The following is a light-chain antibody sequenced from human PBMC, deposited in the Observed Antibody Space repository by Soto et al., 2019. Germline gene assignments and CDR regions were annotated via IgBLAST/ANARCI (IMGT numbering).Light chain of an antibody. Sequence: EIVLTQSPVTLSLSPGERATLSCRASQSVSSYLAWYQQKPGQAPRLLIYGASSRATGIPDRFSGSGSGTDFTLTISRLEPEDFAVYYCQQYGSSPRITFGQGTRLETK. CDR2: GAS. J-gene: IGKJ5*01. CDR1: QSVSSY. CDR3: QQYGSSPRIT. V-gene: IGKV3-20*01.